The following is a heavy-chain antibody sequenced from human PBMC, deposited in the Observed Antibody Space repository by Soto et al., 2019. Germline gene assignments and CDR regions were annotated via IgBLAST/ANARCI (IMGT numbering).Heavy chain of an antibody. CDR3: ARGYCSGGSCHTDALDI. D-gene: IGHD2-15*01. CDR2: IIPIFGTA. V-gene: IGHV1-69*05. CDR1: GGTFSSYA. Sequence: ASLKVSCKASGGTFSSYAISWVRQAPGQGLEWMGGIIPIFGTANYAQKFQGRVTMTTDTSTSTAYMELRSLRSDDTAVYYCARGYCSGGSCHTDALDIWGQGTMVTVSS. J-gene: IGHJ3*02.